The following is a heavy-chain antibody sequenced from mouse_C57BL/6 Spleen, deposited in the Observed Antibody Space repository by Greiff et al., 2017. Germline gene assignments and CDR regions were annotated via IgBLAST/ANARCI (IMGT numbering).Heavy chain of an antibody. CDR2: INPGSGGT. Sequence: VQLQQSGAELVRPGTSVKVSCKASGYAFTNYLIEWVKQRPGQGLEWIGVINPGSGGTNYNEKFKGKAKLTVDKSSSTAYMQLNSLTSEDSAVYFCALGYFDVGGTGTTVTVSS. CDR3: ALGYFDV. V-gene: IGHV1-54*01. J-gene: IGHJ1*03. CDR1: GYAFTNYL.